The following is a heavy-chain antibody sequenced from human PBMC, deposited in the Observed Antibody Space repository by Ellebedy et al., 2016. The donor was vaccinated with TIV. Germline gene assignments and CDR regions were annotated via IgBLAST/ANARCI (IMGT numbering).Heavy chain of an antibody. D-gene: IGHD1-26*01. CDR2: IVGSGA. CDR3: AKDPWGVGPAFDI. CDR1: GFTFSPYA. V-gene: IGHV3-23*01. Sequence: GESLKISCAASGFTFSPYAMAWVRQAPGKGLEWVSGIVGSGAQKYADSVKGRFTISRDNSKNTLYLHMDSLRADDTAIYYCAKDPWGVGPAFDIWGPGTMVTVSS. J-gene: IGHJ3*02.